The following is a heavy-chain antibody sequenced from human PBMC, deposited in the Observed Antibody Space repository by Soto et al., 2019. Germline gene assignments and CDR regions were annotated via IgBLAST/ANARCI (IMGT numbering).Heavy chain of an antibody. J-gene: IGHJ4*02. V-gene: IGHV4-4*02. CDR2: IYHSGST. CDR1: GGSISSSNW. D-gene: IGHD1-26*01. CDR3: ARSNEGATFGLGEFAY. Sequence: QVQLQESGPGLVKPSGTLSLTCAVSGGSISSSNWWSGVRQPPGKGLEWIGEIYHSGSTNYNPSLKSRVNISVDKSKNQFALKLSSVTAADTAVYYCARSNEGATFGLGEFAYWGQGTLVTVSS.